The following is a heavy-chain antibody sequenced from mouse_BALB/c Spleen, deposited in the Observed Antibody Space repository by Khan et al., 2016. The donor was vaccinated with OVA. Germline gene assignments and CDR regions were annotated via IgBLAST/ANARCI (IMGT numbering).Heavy chain of an antibody. CDR2: IYWDDDK. CDR3: ARTEWLLDFTMDY. CDR1: GFSLSSSGMG. V-gene: IGHV8-12*01. D-gene: IGHD2-3*01. J-gene: IGHJ4*01. Sequence: QVTLKESGPGILQPSQTLSLTCSFSGFSLSSSGMGVSWIRQPSGKGLEWLAHIYWDDDKRYNPSLKSRLTISKDTSSNQVFLKITSVDTADTGIYYCARTEWLLDFTMDYWGQGTSVTVSS.